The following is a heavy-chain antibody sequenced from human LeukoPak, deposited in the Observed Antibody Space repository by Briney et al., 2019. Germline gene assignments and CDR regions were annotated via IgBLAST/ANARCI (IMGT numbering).Heavy chain of an antibody. J-gene: IGHJ4*02. V-gene: IGHV3-23*01. CDR3: AKDESRQWLAWGFDY. Sequence: PGGSLRLSCAASDFKFITYAMSWVRQAPGKGLEWVSAISGSVGSTYYADSVKGRFTISRDNSKNTLYLQMNSLRAEDTAVYYCAKDESRQWLAWGFDYWGQGTLVTVSS. D-gene: IGHD6-19*01. CDR1: DFKFITYA. CDR2: ISGSVGST.